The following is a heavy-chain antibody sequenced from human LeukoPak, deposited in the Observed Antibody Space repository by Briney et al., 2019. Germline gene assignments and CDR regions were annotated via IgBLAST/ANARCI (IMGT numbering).Heavy chain of an antibody. CDR1: GGSISSGSYY. CDR2: IYTSGST. V-gene: IGHV4-61*02. J-gene: IGHJ3*02. D-gene: IGHD3-3*01. CDR3: ARVGPYYDFWSGYHDAFDI. Sequence: SETLSLTCTVSGGSISSGSYYWSWIRQPAGKGLEWIGRIYTSGSTNYNPSLKSRVTISVDTSKNQFSLKLSSVTAADTAVYYCARVGPYYDFWSGYHDAFDIWGQGTMVTVSS.